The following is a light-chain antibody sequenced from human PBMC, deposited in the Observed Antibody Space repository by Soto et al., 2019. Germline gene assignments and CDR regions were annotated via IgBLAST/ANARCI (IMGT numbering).Light chain of an antibody. V-gene: IGLV2-14*01. CDR2: DVS. J-gene: IGLJ3*02. CDR3: SSFTTGSTPV. CDR1: SSDVGGYNY. Sequence: QSVLTQPASVSGSPGQSITISCTGTSSDVGGYNYVSWYQQHPGKAPKLMIYDVSNRPSGVSNRLAGSKSGNTASLTISGLQAEDEADYYCSSFTTGSTPVFGGGIKLTVL.